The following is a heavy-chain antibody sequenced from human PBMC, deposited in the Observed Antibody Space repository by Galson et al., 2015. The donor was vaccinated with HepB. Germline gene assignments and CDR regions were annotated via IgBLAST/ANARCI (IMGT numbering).Heavy chain of an antibody. J-gene: IGHJ4*02. CDR1: GFTFSDYY. D-gene: IGHD1-26*01. Sequence: SLRLSCAASGFTFSDYYMSWLRQAPGKGLEWVSYISSSSSYTNYADSVKGRFTISRDNAKNSLYLQMNSLRAEDTAVYYCARVRGSYFRFDYWGQGTLVTVSS. CDR2: ISSSSSYT. V-gene: IGHV3-11*06. CDR3: ARVRGSYFRFDY.